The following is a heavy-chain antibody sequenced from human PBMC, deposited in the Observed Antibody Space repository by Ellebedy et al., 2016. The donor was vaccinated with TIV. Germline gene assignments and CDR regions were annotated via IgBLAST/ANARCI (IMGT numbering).Heavy chain of an antibody. CDR3: ARYMAWGNERVNDALDF. J-gene: IGHJ3*01. CDR1: GFTFTPYA. V-gene: IGHV3-48*04. D-gene: IGHD7-27*01. Sequence: GGSLRLSCAASGFTFTPYAMNWVRQAPGKGLEWISYISGSGLTISYADSVKGRLTISRDNAKNFLFLQMSSLTAEDTAVYYCARYMAWGNERVNDALDFWGQGTMVTVSA. CDR2: ISGSGLTI.